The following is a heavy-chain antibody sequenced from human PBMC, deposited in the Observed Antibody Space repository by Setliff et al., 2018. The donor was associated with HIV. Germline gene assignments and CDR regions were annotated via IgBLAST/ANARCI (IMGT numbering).Heavy chain of an antibody. J-gene: IGHJ3*02. CDR3: TRDLGYDSFDI. CDR1: GFTFSTYW. CDR2: IKQDGSEE. D-gene: IGHD3-22*01. Sequence: GGSLRLSCAASGFTFSTYWMIWVRQAPGKGLEWVAKIKQDGSEEYYVDSVRGRFTISRDNAKNSLYLQMNSLRGEDTALYYCTRDLGYDSFDIWGQGTMVTVSS. V-gene: IGHV3-7*01.